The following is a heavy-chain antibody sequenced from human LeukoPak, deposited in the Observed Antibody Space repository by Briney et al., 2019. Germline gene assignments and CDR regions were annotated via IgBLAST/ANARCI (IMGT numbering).Heavy chain of an antibody. Sequence: AASVKVSCKASGGTFSSYAISWVRQAPGQGLEWMGRIIPILGIANYAQKFQGRVTITADKSTSTAYMELSSLRSEDTAVYYCARERTYYGMDVWGQGTTVTVSS. CDR1: GGTFSSYA. J-gene: IGHJ6*02. CDR3: ARERTYYGMDV. V-gene: IGHV1-69*04. CDR2: IIPILGIA.